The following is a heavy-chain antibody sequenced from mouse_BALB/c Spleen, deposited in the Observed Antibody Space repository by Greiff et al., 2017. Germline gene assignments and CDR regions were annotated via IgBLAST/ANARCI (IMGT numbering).Heavy chain of an antibody. V-gene: IGHV5-4*02. CDR2: ISDGGSYT. Sequence: EVKVVESGGGLVKPGGSLKLSCAASGFTFSDYYMHWVRQTPEKRLEWVATISDGGSYTYYPDSVKGRFTISRDNARNILCLQMSSLRSEDTAMYYGARVGSSSWYFDVWGAGTTVTVSS. J-gene: IGHJ1*01. D-gene: IGHD1-1*01. CDR3: ARVGSSSWYFDV. CDR1: GFTFSDYY.